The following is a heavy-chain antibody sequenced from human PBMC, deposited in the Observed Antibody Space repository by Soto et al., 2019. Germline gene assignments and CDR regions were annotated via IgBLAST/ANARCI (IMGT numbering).Heavy chain of an antibody. V-gene: IGHV3-21*01. CDR2: ISSSSSYI. Sequence: EVQLVESEGGLVKPGGSLRLSCAASGFTFSSYSMNWVRQAPGKGLEWVSSISSSSSYIYYADSVKGRFTISRDNAKNSLYLQMNSLRAEDTAVYYCARAARTYYYYGMDVWGQGTTVTVSS. CDR3: ARAARTYYYYGMDV. CDR1: GFTFSSYS. D-gene: IGHD6-6*01. J-gene: IGHJ6*02.